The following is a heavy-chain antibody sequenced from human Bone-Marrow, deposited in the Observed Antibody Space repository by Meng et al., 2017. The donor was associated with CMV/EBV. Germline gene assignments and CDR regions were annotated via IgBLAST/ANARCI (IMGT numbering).Heavy chain of an antibody. CDR3: ARTVVPAAPLGYGMYV. CDR2: IIPIFGTA. Sequence: SVKVSCKASGGTFSSYAISWVRQAPGQGLEWMGGIIPIFGTANYAQKFQGRVTITTDESTSTAYMELSSLRSEDTAVYYCARTVVPAAPLGYGMYVWGQGTTDTVSS. D-gene: IGHD2-2*01. CDR1: GGTFSSYA. V-gene: IGHV1-69*05. J-gene: IGHJ6*02.